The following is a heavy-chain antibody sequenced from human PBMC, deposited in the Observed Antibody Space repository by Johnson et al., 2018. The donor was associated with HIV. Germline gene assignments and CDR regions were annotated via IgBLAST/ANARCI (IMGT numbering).Heavy chain of an antibody. D-gene: IGHD2-15*01. V-gene: IGHV3-30*04. J-gene: IGHJ3*02. Sequence: VQLVESGGDVVRPGGSLRLSCAASGFTFSSYAMHWVRQAPGKGLEWVAVISYDGSNKYYADSVKGRFTISRDNSKNTLYLQMNSLRAEDTAVYYCASSSVVDDAFDIWGQGTMVTVSS. CDR2: ISYDGSNK. CDR1: GFTFSSYA. CDR3: ASSSVVDDAFDI.